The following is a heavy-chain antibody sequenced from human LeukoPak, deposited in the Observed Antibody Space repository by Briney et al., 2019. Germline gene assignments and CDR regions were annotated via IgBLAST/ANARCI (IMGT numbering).Heavy chain of an antibody. D-gene: IGHD2-21*02. CDR3: ATGVTAMGDY. Sequence: AGGSLRLSCAASGFTFSSYAMHWVRQAPGKGLEWVAVISCDGSNKYYADSVKGRFTISRDNSKNTLYLQMSSLSAEDTAVYYCATGVTAMGDYWGQGTLVTVSS. CDR2: ISCDGSNK. V-gene: IGHV3-30-3*01. J-gene: IGHJ4*02. CDR1: GFTFSSYA.